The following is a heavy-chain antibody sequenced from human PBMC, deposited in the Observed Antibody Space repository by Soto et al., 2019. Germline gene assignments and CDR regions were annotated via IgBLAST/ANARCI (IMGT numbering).Heavy chain of an antibody. Sequence: SETLSLTCTVSGGSISSGGYYWSWIRQHPGKGLEWIGYIYYSGSTYYNPSLKSRVTISVDTSKNQFSLKLSSVTAADTAVYYCARATDPEVYYYYGMDVWGQGTTVTVSS. CDR2: IYYSGST. CDR1: GGSISSGGYY. V-gene: IGHV4-31*03. J-gene: IGHJ6*02. CDR3: ARATDPEVYYYYGMDV.